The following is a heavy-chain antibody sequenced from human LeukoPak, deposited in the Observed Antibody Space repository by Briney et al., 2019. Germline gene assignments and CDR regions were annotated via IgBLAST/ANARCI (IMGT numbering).Heavy chain of an antibody. CDR1: GGSISSYY. J-gene: IGHJ6*02. V-gene: IGHV4-59*01. Sequence: PSETLSLTCTVSGGSISSYYWSWIRQPPGKGLEWTGYIYYSGSTNYNPSLKSRVTISVDTSKNQFSLKLSSVTAADTAAYYCARAPHYYDSSGYYKYYYYYGMDVWGQGTTVTVSS. CDR3: ARAPHYYDSSGYYKYYYYYGMDV. D-gene: IGHD3-22*01. CDR2: IYYSGST.